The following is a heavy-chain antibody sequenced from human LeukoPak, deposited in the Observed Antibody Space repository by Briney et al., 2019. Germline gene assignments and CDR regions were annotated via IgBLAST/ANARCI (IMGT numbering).Heavy chain of an antibody. D-gene: IGHD5-18*01. CDR1: GFTFSSYS. Sequence: PGGSLRLSCAASGFTFSSYSMNWVGQAPGKGLEWVSYISSSSSTIYYADSVKGRFTISRDNSKNTLYLQMNSLRAEDTAVYYCAKDALTAMVPENYYYMDVWGKGTTVTVSS. CDR3: AKDALTAMVPENYYYMDV. J-gene: IGHJ6*03. V-gene: IGHV3-48*01. CDR2: ISSSSSTI.